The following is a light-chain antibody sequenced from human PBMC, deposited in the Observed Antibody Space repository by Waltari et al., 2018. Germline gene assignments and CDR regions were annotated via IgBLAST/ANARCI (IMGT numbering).Light chain of an antibody. V-gene: IGLV2-23*02. J-gene: IGLJ2*01. Sequence: QSALTQPASVSGSPGQSITISCTGTSSDVGGYNYVSWYQKYTDKAPKLMIYDVSKRPSGVSNRCSGSKSGNTASLTISGRQAEDEADYYCCSYAGSSTHVLFGGGTKLTVL. CDR2: DVS. CDR3: CSYAGSSTHVL. CDR1: SSDVGGYNY.